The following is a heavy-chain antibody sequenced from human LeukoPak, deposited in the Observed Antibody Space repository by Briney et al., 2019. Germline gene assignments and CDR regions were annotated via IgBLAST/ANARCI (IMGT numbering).Heavy chain of an antibody. J-gene: IGHJ4*02. CDR1: GFTFSSYA. V-gene: IGHV3-21*01. D-gene: IGHD4-17*01. CDR3: ARERGPTVFDY. CDR2: ISSSSSYI. Sequence: PGGSLRLSCAASGFTFSSYAMSWVRQAPGKGLEWVSSISSSSSYIYYADSVKGRFTISRDNAKNSLYLQMNSLRAEDTAVYYCARERGPTVFDYWGQGTLVTVSS.